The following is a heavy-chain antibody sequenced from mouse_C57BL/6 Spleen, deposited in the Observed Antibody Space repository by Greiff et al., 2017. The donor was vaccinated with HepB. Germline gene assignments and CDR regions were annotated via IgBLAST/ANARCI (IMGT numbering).Heavy chain of an antibody. Sequence: EVQVVESGGGLVKPGGSLKLSCAASGFTFSDYGMHWVRQAPEKGLEWVAYISSGSSTIYYADTVKGRFTISRDNAKNTLFLQMTSLRSEDTAMYYCARSYYGNPYWYFDVWGTGTTVTVS. D-gene: IGHD2-1*01. J-gene: IGHJ1*03. CDR3: ARSYYGNPYWYFDV. CDR1: GFTFSDYG. V-gene: IGHV5-17*01. CDR2: ISSGSSTI.